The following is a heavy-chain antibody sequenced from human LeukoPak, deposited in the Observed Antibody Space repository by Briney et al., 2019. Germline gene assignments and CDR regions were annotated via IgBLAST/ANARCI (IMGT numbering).Heavy chain of an antibody. V-gene: IGHV1-46*01. Sequence: ASVKVSCKASGYTFTSYYMHWVRQAPGQGLEWMGIINPGGGSTSYAQKFQGRVTMTRDTSTSTVYMELSSLRSEDTAVYYCARDNSVGDSAWWFDPWGQGTLVTVSS. CDR3: ARDNSVGDSAWWFDP. D-gene: IGHD5-12*01. J-gene: IGHJ5*02. CDR2: INPGGGST. CDR1: GYTFTSYY.